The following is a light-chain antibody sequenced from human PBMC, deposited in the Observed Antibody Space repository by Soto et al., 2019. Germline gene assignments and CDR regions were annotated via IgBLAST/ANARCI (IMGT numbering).Light chain of an antibody. V-gene: IGLV2-14*01. CDR1: SGDVGHYNY. J-gene: IGLJ3*02. CDR2: EVT. Sequence: QSALTQPASVSGSPGQSITISCTGSSGDVGHYNYVSWYQQHPGKAPKLIIYEVTNRPSGVSNRFSGSKSGNTASLIISGLQAEDEADYYCTSYTTGRIGVFGGGTKVTVL. CDR3: TSYTTGRIGV.